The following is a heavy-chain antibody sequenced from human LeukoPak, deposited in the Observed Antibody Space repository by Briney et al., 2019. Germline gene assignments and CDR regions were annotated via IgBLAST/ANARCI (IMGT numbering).Heavy chain of an antibody. J-gene: IGHJ6*04. CDR1: GFTFSSYT. Sequence: GALRLSCAASGFTFSSYTMNCVRQAPGEGLECVSSITSSSSYIYYADSVMGRFTISRDNANNSLYLQMNSLRAEDTAVYYCAELGITMIGGVWGKGTTVTISS. CDR2: ITSSSSYI. V-gene: IGHV3-21*01. D-gene: IGHD3-10*02. CDR3: AELGITMIGGV.